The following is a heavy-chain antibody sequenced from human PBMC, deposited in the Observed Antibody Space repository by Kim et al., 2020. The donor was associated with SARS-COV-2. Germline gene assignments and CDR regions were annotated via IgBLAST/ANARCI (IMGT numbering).Heavy chain of an antibody. CDR3: ARVTSSWYKSFDY. V-gene: IGHV1-46*01. J-gene: IGHJ4*02. D-gene: IGHD6-13*01. Sequence: YEQKFRGRVTMTRDTSSSTVYMELSSLRSEDTAVYYCARVTSSWYKSFDYWGQRTLVTVSS.